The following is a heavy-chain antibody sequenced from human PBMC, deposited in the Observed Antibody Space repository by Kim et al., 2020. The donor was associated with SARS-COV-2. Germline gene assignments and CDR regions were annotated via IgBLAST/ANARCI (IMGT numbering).Heavy chain of an antibody. V-gene: IGHV3-7*01. CDR2: IGQDGTRK. D-gene: IGHD3-22*01. CDR3: ARTSLYDSGAYEDY. CDR1: GFTFSTYW. J-gene: IGHJ4*02. Sequence: GGSLRLSCAASGFTFSTYWMTWVRQVPGKGLEWVANIGQDGTRKNYVDSVKGRFTISRDNAKNALYMQMNNLGAEDTAVFYCARTSLYDSGAYEDYWGQGTLVPVSS.